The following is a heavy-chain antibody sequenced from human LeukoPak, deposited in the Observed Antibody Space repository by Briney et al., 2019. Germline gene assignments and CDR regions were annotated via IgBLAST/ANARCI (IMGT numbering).Heavy chain of an antibody. Sequence: ASVKVSCKVFGYTPTELSIHWGRQAPGKGLEWMGGFDPEAGETIYAQKFQGRVTMTDDTSTDTAYMELSGLRSEDTAVYYCATDSMYSSGWYAIDYWGQGTLVTVSS. V-gene: IGHV1-24*01. CDR2: FDPEAGET. J-gene: IGHJ4*02. CDR1: GYTPTELS. CDR3: ATDSMYSSGWYAIDY. D-gene: IGHD6-19*01.